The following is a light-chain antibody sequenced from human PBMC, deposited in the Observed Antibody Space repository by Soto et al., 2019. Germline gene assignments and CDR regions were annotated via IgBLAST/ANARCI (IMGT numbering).Light chain of an antibody. V-gene: IGLV2-14*02. CDR1: TSDFGTKKF. J-gene: IGLJ1*01. CDR2: EGT. Sequence: QSALTQPASVSGSPGQSITISCIETTSDFGTKKFFSWYQQQPGKAPKLIIYEGTKRPSGVSSRFSASKSGLTASLTISGLQAEDEADYYCSSFTTSRVYVFGPGTKLTVL. CDR3: SSFTTSRVYV.